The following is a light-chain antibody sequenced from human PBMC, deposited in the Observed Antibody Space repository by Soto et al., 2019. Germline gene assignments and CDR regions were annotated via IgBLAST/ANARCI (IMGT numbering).Light chain of an antibody. CDR2: DVS. Sequence: QSVLTQPASVSGSPGQSIAISCTGSSSDVGGYNYVSWYQQHSGKAPKLMIYDVSSRPSGVSDRFSGSKSGNTASLTISGLQAEDEAEYYCSSYTSSSTVIFGGGTTLTVL. J-gene: IGLJ2*01. V-gene: IGLV2-14*03. CDR3: SSYTSSSTVI. CDR1: SSDVGGYNY.